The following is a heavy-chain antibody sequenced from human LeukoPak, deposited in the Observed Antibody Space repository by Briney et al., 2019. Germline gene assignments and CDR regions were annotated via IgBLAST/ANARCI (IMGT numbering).Heavy chain of an antibody. Sequence: GGSLRLSCAASGFTFSSYGMHWVRQAPGKGLEWVAFIRYDGSNKYYADSVKGRFTISRDNSKNTLYLQMNSLRAEDTAVYYCARDGRIVGRAFDIWGQGTMVTVSS. CDR2: IRYDGSNK. V-gene: IGHV3-30*02. CDR1: GFTFSSYG. J-gene: IGHJ3*02. CDR3: ARDGRIVGRAFDI. D-gene: IGHD3-22*01.